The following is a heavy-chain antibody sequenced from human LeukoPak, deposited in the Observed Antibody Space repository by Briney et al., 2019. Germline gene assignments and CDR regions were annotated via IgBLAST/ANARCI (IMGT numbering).Heavy chain of an antibody. J-gene: IGHJ4*02. D-gene: IGHD3-9*01. CDR1: GFTFSSYS. CDR2: INWNGGST. V-gene: IGHV3-20*01. Sequence: GGSLRLSCAASGFTFSSYSMNWVRQAPGKGLEWVSGINWNGGSTGYADSVKGRFTISRDNAKNSLYLQMNSLRAEDTALYHCARGDLRYFDWLPSIYYFDYWGQGTLVTVSS. CDR3: ARGDLRYFDWLPSIYYFDY.